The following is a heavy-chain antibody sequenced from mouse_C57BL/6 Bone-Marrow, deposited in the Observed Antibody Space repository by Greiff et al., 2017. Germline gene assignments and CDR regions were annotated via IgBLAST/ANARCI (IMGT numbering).Heavy chain of an antibody. J-gene: IGHJ1*03. Sequence: VQLQQSGAELVRPGASVTLSCKASGYTFTDYEMHWVKQTPVHGLEWIGAIDSETGGTAYNQKFKGKSILTADKASSIAYIELRSLTSEDSAVYYYSRNYYDSSYWYFDVSCTGTTVTVSS. CDR3: SRNYYDSSYWYFDV. V-gene: IGHV1-15*01. CDR2: IDSETGGT. D-gene: IGHD1-1*01. CDR1: GYTFTDYE.